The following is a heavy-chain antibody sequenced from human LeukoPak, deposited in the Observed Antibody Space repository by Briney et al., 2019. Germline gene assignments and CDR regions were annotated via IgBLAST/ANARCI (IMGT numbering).Heavy chain of an antibody. CDR3: AREGYSSGWYYFDY. J-gene: IGHJ4*02. CDR2: INSDGSST. CDR1: GFTFDDYG. Sequence: GGSLRLSCAASGFTFDDYGMSWVRQAPGKGLVWVSRINSDGSSTSYADSVKGRFTISRDNAKNTLYLQMNSLRAEDTAVYYCAREGYSSGWYYFDYWGQGTLVTVSS. D-gene: IGHD6-19*01. V-gene: IGHV3-74*01.